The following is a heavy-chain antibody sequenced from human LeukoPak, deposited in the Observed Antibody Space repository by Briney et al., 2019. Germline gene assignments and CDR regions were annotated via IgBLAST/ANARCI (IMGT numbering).Heavy chain of an antibody. V-gene: IGHV3-23*01. CDR2: ISGSGGST. CDR1: GFTFSSYG. D-gene: IGHD5-24*01. J-gene: IGHJ4*02. Sequence: GGSLRLSCAASGFTFSSYGMSWVRQAPGKGLEWVSTISGSGGSTYYADSVKGRFTISRDNSKNTLYLQMNSLRAEDTAVYYCAKSRDGYNTEAFDYWGQGTLVTVSS. CDR3: AKSRDGYNTEAFDY.